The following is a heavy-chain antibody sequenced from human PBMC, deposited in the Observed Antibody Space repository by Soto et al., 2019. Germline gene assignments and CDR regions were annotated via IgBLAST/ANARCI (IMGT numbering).Heavy chain of an antibody. CDR1: GGSIRSYY. D-gene: IGHD3-3*01. Sequence: SETLSLTCTVSGGSIRSYYWSWIRQPPGKGLEWIAFISYSGSTDSNPSLKSRVTISVDTSKNQFSLKLSSVTAADTAVYYCARVYDFWSGYCWFDPWGQGTLVTVSS. CDR3: ARVYDFWSGYCWFDP. CDR2: ISYSGST. V-gene: IGHV4-59*01. J-gene: IGHJ5*02.